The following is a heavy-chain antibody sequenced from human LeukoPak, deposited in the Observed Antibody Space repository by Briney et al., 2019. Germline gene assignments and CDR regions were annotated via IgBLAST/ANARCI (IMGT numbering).Heavy chain of an antibody. CDR1: GFTFSSYS. D-gene: IGHD3-3*01. V-gene: IGHV3-21*01. CDR2: ISGSGTYI. CDR3: ARDPYYDFWSDYGTEAFDI. Sequence: GGALRLSCAASGFTFSSYSMNWVRQAPGRGREGVSSISGSGTYIYDADSLTGRFTISRDNAKNSLCLQMNSLRAEDTAVYYCARDPYYDFWSDYGTEAFDIWGQGTMVTVSS. J-gene: IGHJ3*02.